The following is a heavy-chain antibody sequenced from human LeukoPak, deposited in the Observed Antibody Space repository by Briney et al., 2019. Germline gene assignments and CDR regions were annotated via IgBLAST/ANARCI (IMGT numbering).Heavy chain of an antibody. V-gene: IGHV4-59*01. D-gene: IGHD7-27*01. J-gene: IGHJ3*02. CDR2: IYYSGST. CDR3: ARELGISAFDI. CDR1: GASITTYY. Sequence: SETLSLTCTVSGASITTYYWSWIRQPPGKGLEWIGSIYYSGSTIYSPSLKGRVTMSVDKSESQFSLRLTSVTAADTAVYYCARELGISAFDIWGQGTMVTVSS.